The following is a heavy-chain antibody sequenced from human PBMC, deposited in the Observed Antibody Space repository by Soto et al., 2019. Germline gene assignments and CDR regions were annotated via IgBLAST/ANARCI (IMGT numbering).Heavy chain of an antibody. Sequence: QITLKESGPTLVKPTQTLTLTCTLSGFSPSARGVGVGWIRQPPGKALEWLGIIYWNDDKRYSPSLKSRLTITKDTSKNQVVLTMTDMDPVDTATYNCAHSPWGAAPDYWGQGTLVTVSA. J-gene: IGHJ4*02. V-gene: IGHV2-5*01. D-gene: IGHD3-16*01. CDR2: IYWNDDK. CDR1: GFSPSARGVG. CDR3: AHSPWGAAPDY.